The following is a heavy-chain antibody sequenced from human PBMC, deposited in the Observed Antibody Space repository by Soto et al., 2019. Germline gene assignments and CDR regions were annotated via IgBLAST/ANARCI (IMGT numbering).Heavy chain of an antibody. CDR1: GFTFSSYA. Sequence: GGSLRLSCAASGFTFSSYAMSWVRQAPGKGLEWVARIKSKTDGGTTDYATPVKGRFTISRDDSKNTLYLQMNSLKTEDTAVYYCARALYGSAWQLDYWGQGTLVTVSS. CDR3: ARALYGSAWQLDY. CDR2: IKSKTDGGTT. V-gene: IGHV3-15*01. J-gene: IGHJ4*02. D-gene: IGHD6-19*01.